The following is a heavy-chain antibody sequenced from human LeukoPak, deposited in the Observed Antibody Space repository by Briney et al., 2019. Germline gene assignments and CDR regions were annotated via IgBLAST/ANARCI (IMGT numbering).Heavy chain of an antibody. D-gene: IGHD2-15*01. J-gene: IGHJ4*02. CDR1: GYTFTSYY. CDR2: INPNSGGT. Sequence: ASVKVSCKASGYTFTSYYMHWVRQAPGQGLEWMGWINPNSGGTNYAQKFQGRVTMTRDTSISTAYMELSRLRSDDTAVYYCARRRLAAIVLDYWGQGTLVTVSS. CDR3: ARRRLAAIVLDY. V-gene: IGHV1-2*02.